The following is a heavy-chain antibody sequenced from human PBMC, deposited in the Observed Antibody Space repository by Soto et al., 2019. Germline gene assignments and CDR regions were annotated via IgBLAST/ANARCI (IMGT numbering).Heavy chain of an antibody. CDR2: IKSKTYGGTT. J-gene: IGHJ4*02. D-gene: IGHD3-10*01. V-gene: IGHV3-15*01. Sequence: GGSLRLSCAASGFTFSNAWMSWVRQAPGKGLEWVGRIKSKTYGGTTEYAASVKGRFTISRDDSKSTAYLQMNSLKTEDTAVYYCTRDVLLWFGELSPFDYWGQGTLVTVSS. CDR1: GFTFSNAW. CDR3: TRDVLLWFGELSPFDY.